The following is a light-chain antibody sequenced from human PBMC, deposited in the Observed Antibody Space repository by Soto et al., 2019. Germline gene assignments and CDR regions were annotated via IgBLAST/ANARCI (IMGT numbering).Light chain of an antibody. CDR3: QQYNSYSPYT. J-gene: IGKJ2*01. Sequence: DIQMTQSPSTLSASVGDRVTITCRASQSISSWLAWYQQKPGKAPKLLIYKASSLESGVPSRFSGSESGTEFTLTISSLQPDDFATYYVQQYNSYSPYTFGQGTKLEIK. CDR2: KAS. CDR1: QSISSW. V-gene: IGKV1-5*03.